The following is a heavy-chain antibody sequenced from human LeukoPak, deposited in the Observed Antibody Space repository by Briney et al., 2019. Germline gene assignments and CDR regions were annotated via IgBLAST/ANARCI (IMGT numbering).Heavy chain of an antibody. CDR2: IYYSGST. Sequence: SEPVSLTCTVSGGSISSYYWSWSRQPPGKGLEWIGYIYYSGSTNYNPSLKSRVTISVDTSKNQFSLNLSSVTAADTAVYYCAGRAYGMDVWGKGTTVSVSS. V-gene: IGHV4-59*08. CDR3: AGRAYGMDV. CDR1: GGSISSYY. J-gene: IGHJ6*04.